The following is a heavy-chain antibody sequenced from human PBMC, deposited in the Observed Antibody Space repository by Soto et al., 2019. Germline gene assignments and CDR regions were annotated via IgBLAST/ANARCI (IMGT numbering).Heavy chain of an antibody. J-gene: IGHJ6*02. D-gene: IGHD5-12*01. CDR3: ARDGVAPYYSSCIDF. CDR1: GHTFTRSG. V-gene: IGHV1-18*01. CDR2: ISTYNGDT. Sequence: GASVKVSCKASGHTFTRSGISWVRQAPGQGLEWMGWISTYNGDTNYAQTFQGRVTMTTDTSTSTAYMELRSLRSDDTAVYYCARDGVAPYYSSCIDFRGQGTPVTVSS.